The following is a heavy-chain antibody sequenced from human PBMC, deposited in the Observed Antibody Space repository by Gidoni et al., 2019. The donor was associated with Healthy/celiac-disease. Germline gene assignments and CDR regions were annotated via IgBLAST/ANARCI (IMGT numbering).Heavy chain of an antibody. CDR1: GGSISSSSYY. D-gene: IGHD2-21*01. J-gene: IGHJ2*01. Sequence: QLQLQESGPGLVKPSETLPLTCTVSGGSISSSSYYWGWIRQPPGKGLEWIGSIYYSGSTYYNPSLKSRVTISVDTSKNQFSLKLSSVTAADTAVYYCARNALLRYFDLWGRGTLVTVSS. V-gene: IGHV4-39*01. CDR2: IYYSGST. CDR3: ARNALLRYFDL.